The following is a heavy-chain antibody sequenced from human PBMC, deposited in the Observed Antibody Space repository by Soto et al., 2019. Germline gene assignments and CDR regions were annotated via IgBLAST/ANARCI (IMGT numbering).Heavy chain of an antibody. J-gene: IGHJ3*02. CDR1: GGSISRYY. V-gene: IGHV4-59*12. D-gene: IGHD4-17*01. CDR3: ERVTTVTTLAEAFDI. CDR2: IYYSGST. Sequence: SETLSLTCTVSGGSISRYYWSWFRQPPGKGLEWIGYIYYSGSTNYNPSLKSRVTISVDTSKNPFSLKLSSVTAADKAGYYCERVTTVTTLAEAFDIWGQGTMVTVSS.